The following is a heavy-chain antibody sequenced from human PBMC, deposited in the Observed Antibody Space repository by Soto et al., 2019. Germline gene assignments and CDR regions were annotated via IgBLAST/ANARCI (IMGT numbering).Heavy chain of an antibody. V-gene: IGHV4-30-2*01. CDR2: IYHSGST. J-gene: IGHJ4*02. D-gene: IGHD3-22*01. CDR3: ARGYYDSSGPPGFDY. Sequence: SETLSLTCAVSGGSISSGGYSWSWIRQPPGKGLEWIGYIYHSGSTYYNPSLKSRVTISVDRSKNQFSLKLSSVTAADTAVYYCARGYYDSSGPPGFDYWGQGTLVTVSS. CDR1: GGSISSGGYS.